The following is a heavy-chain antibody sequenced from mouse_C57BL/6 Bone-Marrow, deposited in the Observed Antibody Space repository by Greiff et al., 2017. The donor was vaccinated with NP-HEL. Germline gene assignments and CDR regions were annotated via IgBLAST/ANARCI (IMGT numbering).Heavy chain of an antibody. J-gene: IGHJ1*03. Sequence: VQLQQSGPVLVKPGASVKMSCKASGYTFTDYYMNWVKQSHGKSLEWIGVINPYNGGTSYNQKFKGKATLTVDKSSSTAYMELNSLTSEDSAVYYCARERYSNYRYFDVWGTGTTVTVSS. CDR3: ARERYSNYRYFDV. CDR2: INPYNGGT. V-gene: IGHV1-19*01. D-gene: IGHD2-5*01. CDR1: GYTFTDYY.